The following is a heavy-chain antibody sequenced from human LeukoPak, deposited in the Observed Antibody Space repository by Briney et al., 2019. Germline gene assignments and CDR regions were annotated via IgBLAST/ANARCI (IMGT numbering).Heavy chain of an antibody. CDR3: ARGRNERWLPFPFDY. Sequence: SETLSLTCTVSGGSISSYYWSWIRQPPGKGLEWIGYIYYSGSTNYNPSLKSRVTISVDTSKNQFSLKLSSVTAADTAVYYCARGRNERWLPFPFDYWGQGTLVTVPS. D-gene: IGHD5-24*01. CDR2: IYYSGST. V-gene: IGHV4-59*01. CDR1: GGSISSYY. J-gene: IGHJ4*02.